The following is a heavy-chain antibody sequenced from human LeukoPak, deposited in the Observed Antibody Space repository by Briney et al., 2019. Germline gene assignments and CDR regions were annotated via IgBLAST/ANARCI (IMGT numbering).Heavy chain of an antibody. Sequence: PGGSLRLSCAASGFTFSNAWMSWVRQAPGKGLEWVGRIKSKTDGGTTDYAAPVKGRFTISRDDSKNTLYLQMNSLKTEDTAVYYCTTDRYSSSWASLSLDPWGQGTLVTVSS. CDR2: IKSKTDGGTT. CDR3: TTDRYSSSWASLSLDP. J-gene: IGHJ5*02. V-gene: IGHV3-15*01. D-gene: IGHD6-13*01. CDR1: GFTFSNAW.